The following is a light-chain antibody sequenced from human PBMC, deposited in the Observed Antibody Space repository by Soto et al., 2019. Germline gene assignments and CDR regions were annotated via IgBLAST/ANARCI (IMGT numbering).Light chain of an antibody. CDR1: QSVSSSY. CDR3: QQYGSSPCT. Sequence: EMVLTQSPGTLSLSPGERATLSCRASQSVSSSYLAWYQQKPGQAPRLLIYGVSSRATGIPDRFSGSGSGTDFTLTISRLEPEDVAVYYCQQYGSSPCTFGQGNKVEIK. V-gene: IGKV3-20*01. CDR2: GVS. J-gene: IGKJ1*01.